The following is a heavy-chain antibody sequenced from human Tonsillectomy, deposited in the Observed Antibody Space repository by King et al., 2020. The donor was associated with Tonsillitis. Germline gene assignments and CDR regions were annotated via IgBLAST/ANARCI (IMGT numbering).Heavy chain of an antibody. J-gene: IGHJ4*02. Sequence: VQLVESGGGLVQPGRSLRLSCGASGFTFNDYAMHWVRQAPGKGLEWVSGISWNSGSIGYADCVKGRFTISRDNAKNSLYLQMNSLRAEDTALYYCAKDKSSWYYFDYWGQGTLVTVSS. CDR2: ISWNSGSI. CDR3: AKDKSSWYYFDY. D-gene: IGHD6-13*01. V-gene: IGHV3-9*01. CDR1: GFTFNDYA.